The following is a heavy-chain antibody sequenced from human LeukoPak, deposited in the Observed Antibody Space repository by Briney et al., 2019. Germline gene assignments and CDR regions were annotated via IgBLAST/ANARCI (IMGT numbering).Heavy chain of an antibody. D-gene: IGHD3-10*01. CDR3: ARVYYGSGSYFRY. J-gene: IGHJ4*02. V-gene: IGHV1-2*02. CDR2: INPNSGGT. CDR1: GYSFTGYY. Sequence: ASVNVSCKASGYSFTGYYMHWVRQAPGQGLEWMGWINPNSGGTNYAQKFQGRVTMTRDTSISTAYMELSRLGSDDTAVYYCARVYYGSGSYFRYWGQGTLVTVSS.